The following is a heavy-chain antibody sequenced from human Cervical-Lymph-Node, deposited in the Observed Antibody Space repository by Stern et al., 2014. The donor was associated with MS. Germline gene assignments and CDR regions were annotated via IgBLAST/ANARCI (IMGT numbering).Heavy chain of an antibody. V-gene: IGHV4-30-2*01. Sequence: VHLVESGSGQAKPSKTLSLTCAVSGGSISSGGSSWNWIRQPPGKGLEWIGFIYNSGSTYYNPSLKGRVFISVDPSKNQSALNLRYVTAADTAVYYCARGGVIYTQDRNGFDVWGQGTMVTVSS. J-gene: IGHJ3*01. CDR1: GGSISSGGSS. CDR2: IYNSGST. D-gene: IGHD2-21*01. CDR3: ARGGVIYTQDRNGFDV.